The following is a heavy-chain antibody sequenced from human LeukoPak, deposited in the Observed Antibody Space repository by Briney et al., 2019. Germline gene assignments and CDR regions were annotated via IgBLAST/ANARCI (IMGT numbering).Heavy chain of an antibody. V-gene: IGHV3-48*03. CDR2: ISSSGSTI. CDR3: ARGEYYYDSSGYYYVDY. J-gene: IGHJ4*02. Sequence: GGSLRLSCAASGFTFSSYEMNWVRQAPGKGLEWVSYISSSGSTIYYADSVKGRFTISRDNAKNSLYLQMNSLRAEDTAVYYCARGEYYYDSSGYYYVDYWGQGTLVTVSS. D-gene: IGHD3-22*01. CDR1: GFTFSSYE.